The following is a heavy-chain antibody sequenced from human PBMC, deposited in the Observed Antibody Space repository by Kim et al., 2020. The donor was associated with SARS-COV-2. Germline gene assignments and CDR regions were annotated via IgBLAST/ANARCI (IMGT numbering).Heavy chain of an antibody. Sequence: SETLSLTCTVSGGSISSYYWSWIRQPPGKGLEWIGYIYYSGTTNYNPPLKSRATISVDTSKNQLSLKLGSVTAAETAVFYFARLFKVPTTFYYYLDCGG. J-gene: IGHJ6*03. CDR3: ARLFKVPTTFYYYLDC. D-gene: IGHD2-2*01. CDR1: GGSISSYY. CDR2: IYYSGTT. V-gene: IGHV4-59*08.